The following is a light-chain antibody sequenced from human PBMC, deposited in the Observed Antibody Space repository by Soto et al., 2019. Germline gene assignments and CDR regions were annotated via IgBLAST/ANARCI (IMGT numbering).Light chain of an antibody. J-gene: IGKJ4*01. CDR1: QSISSY. CDR3: QQSYSTLLT. Sequence: DIPMTQSPSSLSSSFVDRVTITCLASQSISSYLNWYQQKPGKAPQLLIYAASSFHSGVPSRFSRSGSGTDFTLTISSLQPEDFATYFCQQSYSTLLTFGGGTKVDIK. CDR2: AAS. V-gene: IGKV1-39*01.